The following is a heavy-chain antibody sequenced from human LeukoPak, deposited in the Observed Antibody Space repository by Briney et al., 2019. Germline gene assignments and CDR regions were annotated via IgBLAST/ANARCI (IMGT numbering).Heavy chain of an antibody. Sequence: SETLSLTCTVSGGSISSYYWSWIRQPPGKGLEWFGYIYYSGSTNYSPSLKSRVALSVDTSKNQFSLRLSSVTAADTAVYYCARLTFGGVIAYWGQGTLVTVSS. CDR3: ARLTFGGVIAY. CDR2: IYYSGST. V-gene: IGHV4-59*12. D-gene: IGHD3-16*02. CDR1: GGSISSYY. J-gene: IGHJ4*02.